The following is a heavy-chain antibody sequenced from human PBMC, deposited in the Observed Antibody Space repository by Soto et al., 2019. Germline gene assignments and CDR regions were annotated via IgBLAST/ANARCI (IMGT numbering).Heavy chain of an antibody. Sequence: EVQLVQSGAEVKKPGESLKVSCQGSGHSFTTYWIAWVRQMPGKGLEWMGIIYPGDSDARYSPSFQGQVTFSADKSVSTAYLQWSSLKASDTAMYYCARQGYTYGYDSWGQGTLVTVSS. J-gene: IGHJ4*02. CDR1: GHSFTTYW. CDR3: ARQGYTYGYDS. CDR2: IYPGDSDA. D-gene: IGHD5-18*01. V-gene: IGHV5-51*01.